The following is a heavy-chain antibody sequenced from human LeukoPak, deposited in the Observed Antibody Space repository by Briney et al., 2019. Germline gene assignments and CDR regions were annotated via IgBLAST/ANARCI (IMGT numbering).Heavy chain of an antibody. V-gene: IGHV4-39*01. CDR2: IYYSGST. CDR1: GGSISSSSYY. CDR3: AITGGDLTDY. D-gene: IGHD3-16*01. J-gene: IGHJ4*02. Sequence: PSETLSLTCTVSGGSISSSSYYWGWIRQPPGKGLEWIGSIYYSGSTYYNPSLKSRVTISVDTSKNQFSLKLSSVTAADTAVYYCAITGGDLTDYWGQGTLVTVSS.